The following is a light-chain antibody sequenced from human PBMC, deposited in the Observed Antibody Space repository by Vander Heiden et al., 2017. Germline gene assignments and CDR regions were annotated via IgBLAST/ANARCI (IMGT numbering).Light chain of an antibody. J-gene: IGKJ2*01. CDR2: GAS. Sequence: EIVITQSPATLSVSPGERATLSCMASQSVSSNLAWYQQKPGQAPRLLIYGASTRATGIPARFSGSGSGTEFTLTISSLQSEDFAVYYCQQYNNWPPYTFGQGTKLEIK. V-gene: IGKV3-15*01. CDR3: QQYNNWPPYT. CDR1: QSVSSN.